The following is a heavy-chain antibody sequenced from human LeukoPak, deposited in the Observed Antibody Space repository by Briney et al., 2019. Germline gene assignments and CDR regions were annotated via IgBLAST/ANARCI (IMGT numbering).Heavy chain of an antibody. Sequence: EASVKVSCKASGYTFTSYGISWVRQAPGQGLEWMGWISPYSGNTNYAQQLQGRVTMTTDTSTSTAYMELRSLRSDDTAVYYCARDGTWGRYYYDSTGYDYYFDYWGQGTLVTVSS. V-gene: IGHV1-18*01. CDR3: ARDGTWGRYYYDSTGYDYYFDY. CDR2: ISPYSGNT. J-gene: IGHJ4*02. D-gene: IGHD3-22*01. CDR1: GYTFTSYG.